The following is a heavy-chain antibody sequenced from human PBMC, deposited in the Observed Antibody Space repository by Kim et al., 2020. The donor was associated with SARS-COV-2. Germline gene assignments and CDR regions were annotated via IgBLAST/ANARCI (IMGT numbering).Heavy chain of an antibody. CDR2: INHSGST. Sequence: SETLSLTCAVYGGSFSGYYWSWIRQPPGKGLEWIGEINHSGSTNYNPSLKSRVTISVDTSKNQFSLKLSSVTAADTAVYYCARGPLNYYGSGSYYGPRPVGYFDYWGQGTLVTVSS. D-gene: IGHD3-10*01. CDR3: ARGPLNYYGSGSYYGPRPVGYFDY. J-gene: IGHJ4*02. CDR1: GGSFSGYY. V-gene: IGHV4-34*01.